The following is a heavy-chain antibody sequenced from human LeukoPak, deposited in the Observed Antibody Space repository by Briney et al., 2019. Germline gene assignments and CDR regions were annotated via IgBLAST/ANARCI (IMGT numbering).Heavy chain of an antibody. CDR2: INPDSGGT. D-gene: IGHD5-18*01. CDR3: ARGGPPKTWIQLWWWFDP. CDR1: GNTFTGYY. J-gene: IGHJ5*02. V-gene: IGHV1-2*02. Sequence: ASVKVSCKASGNTFTGYYMHWVRQAPGQRLEWMGWINPDSGGTNYAEKFQGRVTMTRDTSISTAYMELSRLRSDDTAVYYCARGGPPKTWIQLWWWFDPWGQGTLVTVSS.